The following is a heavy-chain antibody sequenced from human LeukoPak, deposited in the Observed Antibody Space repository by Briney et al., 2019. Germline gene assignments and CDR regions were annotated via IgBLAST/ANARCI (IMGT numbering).Heavy chain of an antibody. D-gene: IGHD1-26*01. J-gene: IGHJ4*02. V-gene: IGHV1-69*05. Sequence: AASVKVSCKASGGTFSSYAISWVRQAPGQGLEWMGGIIPIFGTANYAQKFQGRVTITTDESTSTAYMELSSPRSEDTAVYYCARMDLGATAFDYWGQGTLVTVSS. CDR2: IIPIFGTA. CDR1: GGTFSSYA. CDR3: ARMDLGATAFDY.